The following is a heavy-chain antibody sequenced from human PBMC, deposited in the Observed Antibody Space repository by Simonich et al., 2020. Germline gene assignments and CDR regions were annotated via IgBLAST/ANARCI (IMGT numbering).Heavy chain of an antibody. CDR1: GGSISSSSYY. CDR3: ARHAGFAFDI. Sequence: QLQLQESGPGLVKPSETLSLTCTVSGGSISSSSYYWGWIRQPPGKGLEWIGSNYYIGSTYYNPSLKSRVTIAVDTSKNQFSLKLSSVTAADTAVYYCARHAGFAFDIWGQGTMVTVSS. V-gene: IGHV4-39*01. D-gene: IGHD6-13*01. CDR2: NYYIGST. J-gene: IGHJ3*02.